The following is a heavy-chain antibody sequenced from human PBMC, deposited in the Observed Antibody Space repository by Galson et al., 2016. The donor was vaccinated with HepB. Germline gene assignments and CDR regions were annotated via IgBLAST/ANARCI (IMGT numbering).Heavy chain of an antibody. CDR1: GLTLSTYA. J-gene: IGHJ4*02. CDR3: ATGGMLIPLFDY. D-gene: IGHD3-16*01. CDR2: IRGNGGST. Sequence: SLRLSCAASGLTLSTYAMSWVRQAPGKGLEWVSTIRGNGGSTSSADSVKGRFTISRDSSKNTVYLQMNSLRPGDTTVYYCATGGMLIPLFDYWGQGTLVTVSS. V-gene: IGHV3-23*01.